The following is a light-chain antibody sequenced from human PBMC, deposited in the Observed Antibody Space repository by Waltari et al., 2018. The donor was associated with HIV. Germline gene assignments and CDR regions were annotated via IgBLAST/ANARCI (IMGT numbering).Light chain of an antibody. V-gene: IGLV3-1*01. CDR2: RDI. CDR3: QAWDSNTAI. CDR1: KLGDKY. J-gene: IGLJ2*01. Sequence: SYDLTQPPSVSVSPGQTASITCSGDKLGDKYVCWYQHRPGQSPVLVIYRDIKRPAGIPERFSGSNSGNTATLTISGTQALDEADYDCQAWDSNTAIFGGGTKLTVL.